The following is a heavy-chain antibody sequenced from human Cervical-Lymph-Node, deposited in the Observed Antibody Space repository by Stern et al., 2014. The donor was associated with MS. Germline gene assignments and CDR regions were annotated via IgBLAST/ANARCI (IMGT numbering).Heavy chain of an antibody. Sequence: EVQLVESGGGLVQPGGSLRLSCAASGFTFSSYWMNWVRQAPGKGLEWVANIKEDGSETFYVDSGKGRFTISRDNAKNSLYLQMNSLRAGDTAVYYCAKGSDTWGQGTLVTVSS. J-gene: IGHJ5*02. CDR1: GFTFSSYW. CDR3: AKGSDT. V-gene: IGHV3-7*01. CDR2: IKEDGSET. D-gene: IGHD2-15*01.